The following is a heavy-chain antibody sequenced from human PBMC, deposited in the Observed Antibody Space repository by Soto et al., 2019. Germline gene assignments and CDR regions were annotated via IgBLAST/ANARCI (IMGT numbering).Heavy chain of an antibody. CDR2: ISAYNGNT. D-gene: IGHD6-13*01. CDR3: ARGGGYSSSWYSAAEHQGD. CDR1: GYTFTSYG. Sequence: ASVKVSCKASGYTFTSYGISWVRQAPGQGLEWMGWISAYNGNTNYAQKLQGRVTMTTDTSTSTAYMELRSLRSDDTAVYYCARGGGYSSSWYSAAEHQGDWGQGTLVTVSS. V-gene: IGHV1-18*01. J-gene: IGHJ4*02.